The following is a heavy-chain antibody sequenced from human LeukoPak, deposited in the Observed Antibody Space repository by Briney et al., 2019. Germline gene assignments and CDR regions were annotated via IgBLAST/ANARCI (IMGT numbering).Heavy chain of an antibody. V-gene: IGHV3-7*01. D-gene: IGHD2-8*01. J-gene: IGHJ4*02. CDR1: GFTFSSYW. Sequence: GGSLRLSCTASGFTFSSYWMSWVRQAPGKGLEWVANIIQNGSETSYVDSVRGRFTISRDNAQGSLYLQMNNLGVDDMAVYYCADPGVGYWGQGTRVTVSS. CDR3: ADPGVGY. CDR2: IIQNGSET.